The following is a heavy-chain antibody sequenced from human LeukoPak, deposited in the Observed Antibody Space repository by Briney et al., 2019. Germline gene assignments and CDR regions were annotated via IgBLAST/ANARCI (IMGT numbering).Heavy chain of an antibody. J-gene: IGHJ6*02. V-gene: IGHV3-53*01. CDR2: IYSGGST. CDR1: GFTVSSHY. CDR3: ARGCPYYYGMDV. Sequence: GGSLRLSCAASGFTVSSHYMSWVRQAPGKGLEWVSVIYSGGSTYYADSVKGRFTISRDNSKNTLYLQMNSLRAEDTAVYYCARGCPYYYGMDVWGQGTTVTVSS.